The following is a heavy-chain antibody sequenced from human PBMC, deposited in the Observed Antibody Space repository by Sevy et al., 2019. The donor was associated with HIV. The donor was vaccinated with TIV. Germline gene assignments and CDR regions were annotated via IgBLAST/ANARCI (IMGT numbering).Heavy chain of an antibody. CDR2: ISSDGVST. CDR1: GFSFSNSA. Sequence: GGSLRLSCSGSGFSFSNSAMNWVRQTPGKGLKYVSAISSDGVSTYYTDSVRGRFTISRDNSKNTLYLQMSSLSVEDTAVYYCVKDPDYNFWRGDYGMDVWGQGTTVTVSS. CDR3: VKDPDYNFWRGDYGMDV. V-gene: IGHV3-64D*06. D-gene: IGHD3-3*01. J-gene: IGHJ6*02.